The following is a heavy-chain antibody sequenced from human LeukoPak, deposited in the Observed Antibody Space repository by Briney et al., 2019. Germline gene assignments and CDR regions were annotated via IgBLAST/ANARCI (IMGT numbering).Heavy chain of an antibody. Sequence: ASVKVSCKASGYTFTSYYMHWVRQAPGQGLEWMGIINPSGGSTSYAQEFQGRVTMTRDTSTSTVYMELSSLRSEDTAVYYCARSRRFYGSGSYYSGYFDYWGQGTLVTVSS. V-gene: IGHV1-46*01. CDR3: ARSRRFYGSGSYYSGYFDY. J-gene: IGHJ4*02. CDR1: GYTFTSYY. CDR2: INPSGGST. D-gene: IGHD3-10*01.